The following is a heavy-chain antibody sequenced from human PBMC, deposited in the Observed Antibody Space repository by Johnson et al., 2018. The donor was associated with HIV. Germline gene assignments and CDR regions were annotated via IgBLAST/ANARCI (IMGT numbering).Heavy chain of an antibody. CDR1: GFTVSSNY. CDR3: AKSTQASIVRESGPYGAFHI. D-gene: IGHD3-10*01. Sequence: QVQLVESGGGLVQPGGSLKLSCAASGFTVSSNYISWVRQAPGKGLEWVSYIGSRGTIIYYVDSVKGRFTISRDNAKNSLYLQINSLRAEDTAVHYCAKSTQASIVRESGPYGAFHIWGQGTMVTVSS. J-gene: IGHJ3*02. CDR2: IGSRGTII. V-gene: IGHV3-11*04.